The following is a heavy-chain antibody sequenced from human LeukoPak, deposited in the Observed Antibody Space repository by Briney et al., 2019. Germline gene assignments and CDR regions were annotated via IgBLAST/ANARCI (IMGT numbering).Heavy chain of an antibody. D-gene: IGHD3-22*01. V-gene: IGHV1-46*01. CDR3: ARGRHSYESSDYYYEGDAFDI. J-gene: IGHJ3*02. CDR2: FNPSGGST. CDR1: GYTFTSYY. Sequence: ASVKVSCKASGYTFTSYYMHWVRQAPGQGLEWMGVFNPSGGSTSYAQKLQGRVTMTRDMSTSTVYMALSSLRTEDTAVYYCARGRHSYESSDYYYEGDAFDIWGQGTMVTVSS.